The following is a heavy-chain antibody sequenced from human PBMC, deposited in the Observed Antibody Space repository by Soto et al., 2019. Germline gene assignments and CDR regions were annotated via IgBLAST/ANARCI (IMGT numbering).Heavy chain of an antibody. J-gene: IGHJ4*02. D-gene: IGHD3-10*01. CDR2: IDHSGST. V-gene: IGHV4-38-2*01. CDR3: ARTYYPSSASYLFGY. CDR1: GYSISSGYY. Sequence: SETLCLTCSVSGYSISSGYYWGWIRQPPGKGLEWSWSIDHSGSTYYNPSLKSRVTISVDTLKNHFSLQLSSVTAADTAVYYCARTYYPSSASYLFGYWGRGTLVAVSS.